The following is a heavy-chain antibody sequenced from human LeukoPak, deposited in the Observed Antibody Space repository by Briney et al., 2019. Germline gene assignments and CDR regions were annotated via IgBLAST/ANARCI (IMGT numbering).Heavy chain of an antibody. Sequence: SETLSLTCAVYGGSFSGYYWSWIRQPPGKGLEWIGEINHSGSTNYNPSLKSRVTISVDTSNNQFSLKLSSVTAADTAVYYCARLASRIGAYAFDIWGQGTMVTVSS. J-gene: IGHJ3*02. CDR1: GGSFSGYY. V-gene: IGHV4-34*01. D-gene: IGHD5-12*01. CDR2: INHSGST. CDR3: ARLASRIGAYAFDI.